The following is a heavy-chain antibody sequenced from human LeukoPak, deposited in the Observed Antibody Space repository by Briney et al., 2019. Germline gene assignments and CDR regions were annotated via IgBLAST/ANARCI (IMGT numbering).Heavy chain of an antibody. CDR2: IYSGGNT. CDR3: ARCDSSSWYGIDF. V-gene: IGHV3-53*01. J-gene: IGHJ4*02. Sequence: GGSLRLSCAASGFTVSSNYMGWVRQAPGKGLKWVSVIYSGGNTYYADSVKGRFTISRDNSRNTMDLQMNSLRAEDTAVYYCARCDSSSWYGIDFWGQGTLVTVPS. CDR1: GFTVSSNY. D-gene: IGHD6-13*01.